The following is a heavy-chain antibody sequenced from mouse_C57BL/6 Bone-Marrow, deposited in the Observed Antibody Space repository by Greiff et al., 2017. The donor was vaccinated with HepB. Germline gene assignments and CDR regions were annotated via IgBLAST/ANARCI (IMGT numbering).Heavy chain of an antibody. CDR3: TRRQPRYYAMDY. CDR2: IDPETGGT. V-gene: IGHV1-15*01. Sequence: VQVVESGAELVRPGASVTLSCKASGYTFTDYEMHWVKQTPVHGLEWIGAIDPETGGTAYNQKFKGKAILTADKSSSTAYMELRSLTSEDSAVYYCTRRQPRYYAMDYWGQGTSVTVSS. J-gene: IGHJ4*01. D-gene: IGHD6-1*01. CDR1: GYTFTDYE.